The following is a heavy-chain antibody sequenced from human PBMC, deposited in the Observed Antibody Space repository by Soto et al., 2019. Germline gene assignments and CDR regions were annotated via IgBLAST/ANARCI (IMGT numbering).Heavy chain of an antibody. CDR1: GFILSGYG. D-gene: IGHD5-12*01. CDR2: ISAYIGKT. J-gene: IGHJ4*02. Sequence: ASVKVSCKASGFILSGYGITWVRQAPGQGLEWMGWISAYIGKTNYAQKLQDRVTMTTDTSTSTAYMELRSLKASDTATYYCARRGIEMATTPNFDYWGQGTLVTVSS. CDR3: ARRGIEMATTPNFDY. V-gene: IGHV1-18*01.